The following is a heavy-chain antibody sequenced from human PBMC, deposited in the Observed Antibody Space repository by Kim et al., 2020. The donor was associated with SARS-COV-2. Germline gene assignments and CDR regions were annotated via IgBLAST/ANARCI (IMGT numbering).Heavy chain of an antibody. CDR1: GFTVSSNY. CDR2: IYSGGST. D-gene: IGHD3-22*01. Sequence: GGSLRLSCAASGFTVSSNYMSWVRQAPGKGLEWVSVIYSGGSTYYADSVKGRFTISRDNSKNTLYLQMNSLRAEDTAVYYCARHSSGSPFDIWGQGTMVTVSS. CDR3: ARHSSGSPFDI. V-gene: IGHV3-53*01. J-gene: IGHJ3*02.